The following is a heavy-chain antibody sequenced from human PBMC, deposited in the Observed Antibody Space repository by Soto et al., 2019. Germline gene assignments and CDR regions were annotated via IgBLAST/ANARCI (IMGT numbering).Heavy chain of an antibody. V-gene: IGHV3-11*06. D-gene: IGHD3-10*01. J-gene: IGHJ3*02. CDR3: ARDTGGDAFDI. CDR1: GFTFSDYY. CDR2: ISSSSSYT. Sequence: QVQLVESGGGLVKPGGSLRLSCAASGFTFSDYYMSWIRQSPGKGLEWVSYISSSSSYTNYAASVKGRFTISRDNAKNSLYLQMNSLRAEYTAVYYCARDTGGDAFDIWGKGPMVTVSS.